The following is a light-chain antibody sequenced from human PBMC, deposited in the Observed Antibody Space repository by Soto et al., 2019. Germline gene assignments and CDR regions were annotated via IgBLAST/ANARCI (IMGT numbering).Light chain of an antibody. J-gene: IGKJ2*01. CDR3: QQYNDWPPYT. CDR1: QSVSSN. Sequence: EIVLTQSPATLSLSPGDTATLSCRASQSVSSNLGWYQQKPGQAPRLLIYDASNRATGIPARFSGSGSETDFTLTISSLQSEDFAVYYCQQYNDWPPYTFGQGTKVDIK. V-gene: IGKV3-11*01. CDR2: DAS.